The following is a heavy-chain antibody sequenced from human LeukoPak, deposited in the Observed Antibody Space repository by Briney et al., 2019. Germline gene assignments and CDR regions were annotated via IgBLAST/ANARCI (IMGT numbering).Heavy chain of an antibody. D-gene: IGHD6-13*01. CDR3: ARGYSSSWYVLGYFDY. J-gene: IGHJ4*02. V-gene: IGHV4-31*03. Sequence: SETLSLTCTVSGGSISSGGYYWSWIRQHPGKGLEWIGFIHYSGLTYYNSSLKSRVTISVATSKNQFSLKLSSVTAADTAVYYCARGYSSSWYVLGYFDYWGQGTLVTVSS. CDR1: GGSISSGGYY. CDR2: IHYSGLT.